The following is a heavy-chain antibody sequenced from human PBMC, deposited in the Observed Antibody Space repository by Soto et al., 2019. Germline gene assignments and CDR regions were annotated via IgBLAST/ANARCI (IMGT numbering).Heavy chain of an antibody. J-gene: IGHJ6*02. CDR1: GFTFGSFH. Sequence: GGSLRLSCAASGFTFGSFHMNWVRQAPGRGLEWVAYITSSSDTIYYSDSVKGRFTISRDNGKNSLFLQMNSLRDEDTAVYYCARVVVVIPPGYYYAMDAWGQGTTVTVSS. D-gene: IGHD3-22*01. V-gene: IGHV3-48*02. CDR3: ARVVVVIPPGYYYAMDA. CDR2: ITSSSDTI.